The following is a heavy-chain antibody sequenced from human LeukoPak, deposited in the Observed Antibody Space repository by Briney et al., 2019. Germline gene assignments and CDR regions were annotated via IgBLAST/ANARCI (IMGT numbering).Heavy chain of an antibody. D-gene: IGHD2-21*02. Sequence: PSETLSLTCTVSGGSISSGSYYWSWIRQPAGKGLEWIGSIYYSGSTYYNPSLKSRVTISVDTSKNQFSLKLSSVTAADTAVYYCARLVVTDNWFDPWGQGTLVTVSS. V-gene: IGHV4-39*01. J-gene: IGHJ5*02. CDR2: IYYSGST. CDR3: ARLVVTDNWFDP. CDR1: GGSISSGSYY.